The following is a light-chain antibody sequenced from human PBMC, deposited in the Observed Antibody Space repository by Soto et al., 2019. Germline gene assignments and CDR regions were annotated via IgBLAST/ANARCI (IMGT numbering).Light chain of an antibody. V-gene: IGLV1-44*01. CDR2: SNN. CDR3: AAWDDSLNGSYV. Sequence: QSALTQPPSASGTPGQRVTISCSGSSSNIGSNTVNWYQQLPGTAPKLLIYSNNQRPSGVPDRFSGSKSGTSASLAISGLQSEDEADYYCAAWDDSLNGSYVFATGPKVTVL. CDR1: SSNIGSNT. J-gene: IGLJ1*01.